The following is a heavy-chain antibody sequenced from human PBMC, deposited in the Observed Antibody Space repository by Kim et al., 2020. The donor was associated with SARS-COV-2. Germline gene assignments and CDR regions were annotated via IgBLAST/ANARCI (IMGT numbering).Heavy chain of an antibody. CDR2: SSGGT. CDR3: ARGFDV. Sequence: SSGGTNYHPTLKSRVTISVDTSKNQLSLKLSSVPAADTALYYCARGFDVWGKGTTVTVSS. V-gene: IGHV4-59*09. J-gene: IGHJ6*04.